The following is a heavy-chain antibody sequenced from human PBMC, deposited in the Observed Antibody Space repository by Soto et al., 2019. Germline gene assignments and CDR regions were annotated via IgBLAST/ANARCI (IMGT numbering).Heavy chain of an antibody. V-gene: IGHV3-23*01. J-gene: IGHJ5*02. D-gene: IGHD3-22*01. CDR1: GFTFSSYA. CDR3: AKDPLIVVVITTTWFDH. CDR2: ISGSGGST. Sequence: XGSLRLSCAASGFTFSSYAMSWVRQAPGKGLEWVSAISGSGGSTYYADSVKGRFTISRDNSKNTLYLQMNSLRAEDTAVYYCAKDPLIVVVITTTWFDHWGQGTLVTVSS.